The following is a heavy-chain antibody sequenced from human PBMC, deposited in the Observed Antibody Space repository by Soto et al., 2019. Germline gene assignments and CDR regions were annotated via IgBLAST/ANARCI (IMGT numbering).Heavy chain of an antibody. J-gene: IGHJ6*02. D-gene: IGHD6-13*01. V-gene: IGHV1-8*01. CDR2: MNPNSGNT. Sequence: GASLNGSWKASGYSFTGDDINWVRQATGQGLEWMGWMNPNSGNTGYAQKFQGRVTVTRNTSISTAYMELSSLRSEDTAVYYCASGVQQLAIHNYYYYGMDVSGQGTTVTVSS. CDR3: ASGVQQLAIHNYYYYGMDV. CDR1: GYSFTGDD.